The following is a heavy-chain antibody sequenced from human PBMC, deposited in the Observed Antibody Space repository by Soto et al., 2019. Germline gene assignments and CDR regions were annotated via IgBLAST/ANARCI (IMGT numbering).Heavy chain of an antibody. V-gene: IGHV4-31*03. CDR3: ASKDSGYAAYMDV. CDR2: IYYSGST. Sequence: PSETLSLTCTVSGGSISSGGYYWSWIRQHPGKGLEWIGYIYYSGSTYYNPSLKSRVTMSVDTSENQFSLRLSSVTAADTAVYYCASKDSGYAAYMDVWGKGTTVTVSS. CDR1: GGSISSGGYY. D-gene: IGHD5-12*01. J-gene: IGHJ6*03.